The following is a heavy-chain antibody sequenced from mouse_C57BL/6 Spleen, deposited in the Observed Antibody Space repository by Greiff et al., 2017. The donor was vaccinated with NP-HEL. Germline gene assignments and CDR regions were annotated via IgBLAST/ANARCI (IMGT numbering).Heavy chain of an antibody. CDR1: GFTFSDYG. Sequence: EVMLVESGGGLVKPGGSLKLSCAASGFTFSDYGMHWVRQAPEKGLEWVAYISSGSSTIYYADTVKGRFTISRDNAKNTLFLQMTSLRSEDTAMYYCARCDYYGSSYWYFDVWGTGTTVTVSS. CDR3: ARCDYYGSSYWYFDV. V-gene: IGHV5-17*01. D-gene: IGHD1-1*01. CDR2: ISSGSSTI. J-gene: IGHJ1*03.